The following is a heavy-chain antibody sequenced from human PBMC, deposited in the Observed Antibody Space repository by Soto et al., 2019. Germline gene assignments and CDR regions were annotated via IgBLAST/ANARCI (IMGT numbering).Heavy chain of an antibody. D-gene: IGHD6-19*01. CDR3: AHRLGGIGVAGTFDY. CDR2: IYWDDDK. V-gene: IGHV2-5*02. CDR1: GFSLSTSGVG. Sequence: QITLKESGPTLVKPTQTLTLTCTFSGFSLSTSGVGVGWIRQPPGKALEWLALIYWDDDKRYSPSLKSRLTIKKHTSKNQVVLTMTKMDPVDTATYYCAHRLGGIGVAGTFDYWGQGTLVTVSS. J-gene: IGHJ4*02.